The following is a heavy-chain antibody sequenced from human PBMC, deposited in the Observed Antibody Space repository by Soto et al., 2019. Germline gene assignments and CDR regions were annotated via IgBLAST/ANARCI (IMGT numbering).Heavy chain of an antibody. D-gene: IGHD5-12*01. Sequence: SVKVSCKVSGCTFSSYAISWVRQAPGQGLEWMGGIIPISGTANYAQKFQGRVTITADESTSTAYMELSSLRSEDTAVYYCARDRGIVATSARWFDPWGQGTLVTVSS. CDR2: IIPISGTA. CDR3: ARDRGIVATSARWFDP. CDR1: GCTFSSYA. V-gene: IGHV1-69*13. J-gene: IGHJ5*02.